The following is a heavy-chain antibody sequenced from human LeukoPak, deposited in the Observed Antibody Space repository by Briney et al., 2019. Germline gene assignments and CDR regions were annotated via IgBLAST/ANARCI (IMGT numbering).Heavy chain of an antibody. V-gene: IGHV3-30*18. Sequence: GSLRLSCAASGFTFSSYGMHWVRQAPGKGLERVAVISYDGSNKYYADSVKGRFTISRDNSKNTLYLQMNSLRAEDTAVYYCAKYSNYGDHEDWFDPWGQGTLVTVSS. CDR1: GFTFSSYG. J-gene: IGHJ5*02. CDR3: AKYSNYGDHEDWFDP. CDR2: ISYDGSNK. D-gene: IGHD2-21*02.